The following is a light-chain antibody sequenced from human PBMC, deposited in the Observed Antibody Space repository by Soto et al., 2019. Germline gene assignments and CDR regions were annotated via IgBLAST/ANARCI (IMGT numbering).Light chain of an antibody. Sequence: EIVLTQSPATLSLSPGERATISCRASQSVSSYLAWYQQKPGQAPRLLIYDASNRATGIPARFSGSGSGTDFTLTISSLEPEDFAVYYCQQRSNWPITFGQGTRLRL. CDR1: QSVSSY. CDR3: QQRSNWPIT. V-gene: IGKV3-11*01. CDR2: DAS. J-gene: IGKJ5*01.